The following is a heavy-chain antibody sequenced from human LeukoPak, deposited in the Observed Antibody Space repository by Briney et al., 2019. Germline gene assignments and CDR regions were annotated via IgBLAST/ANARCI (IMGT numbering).Heavy chain of an antibody. CDR3: ATLVDGYYYY. J-gene: IGHJ4*02. Sequence: GGSLRLSCAAPGFTFSSFAMHWVRQAPGKGLEYVSAISSNGVSTYYANSVKGRFTISRDNSKNTLYLQMGSLRAEDMAVYYCATLVDGYYYYWGQGTLVTVSS. CDR2: ISSNGVST. D-gene: IGHD3-3*01. CDR1: GFTFSSFA. V-gene: IGHV3-64*01.